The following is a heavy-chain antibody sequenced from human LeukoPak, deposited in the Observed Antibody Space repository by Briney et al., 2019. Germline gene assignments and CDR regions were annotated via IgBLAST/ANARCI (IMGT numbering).Heavy chain of an antibody. D-gene: IGHD5-18*01. Sequence: GGSLRLSCAASGFTFSDYYMSWIRQAPGKGLEWVSYISSSGSTIYYADSVKGRFTISRDNAKNSLYLQMNSLGAEDTAVYYCARDAYGYLLNWFDPWGQGTLVTVSS. CDR1: GFTFSDYY. J-gene: IGHJ5*02. CDR2: ISSSGSTI. V-gene: IGHV3-11*01. CDR3: ARDAYGYLLNWFDP.